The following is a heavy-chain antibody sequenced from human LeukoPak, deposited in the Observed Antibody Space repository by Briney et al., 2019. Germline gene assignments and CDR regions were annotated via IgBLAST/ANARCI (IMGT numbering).Heavy chain of an antibody. Sequence: GRSLRLSCAASGFTFSSYGMHWVRQAPGKGQEWVAVISYDGSNKYYADSVKGRFTISRDNSKNTLYLQMNSLRAEDTAVYYCAKSHYRGFGELFSNFDYWGQGTLVTVSS. D-gene: IGHD3-10*01. CDR3: AKSHYRGFGELFSNFDY. CDR2: ISYDGSNK. V-gene: IGHV3-30*18. J-gene: IGHJ4*02. CDR1: GFTFSSYG.